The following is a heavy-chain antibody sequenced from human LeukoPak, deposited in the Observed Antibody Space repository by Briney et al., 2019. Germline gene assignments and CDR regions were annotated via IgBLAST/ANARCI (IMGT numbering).Heavy chain of an antibody. CDR3: ARDAGKLSCSH. V-gene: IGHV1-46*01. Sequence: ASVKVSCKASGYTFTSYYMHWVRQAPGQGLEWMGIINPSGGSTSYAQKFQGRVTMTTDTTTSTAYMELRSLRSDDTAVYYCARDAGKLSCSHWGQGTLVTVSS. CDR2: INPSGGST. CDR1: GYTFTSYY. J-gene: IGHJ4*02. D-gene: IGHD1-14*01.